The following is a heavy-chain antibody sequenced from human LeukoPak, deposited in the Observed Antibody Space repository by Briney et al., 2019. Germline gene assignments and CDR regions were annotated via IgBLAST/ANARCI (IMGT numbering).Heavy chain of an antibody. D-gene: IGHD2-2*02. CDR2: IYDSGST. V-gene: IGHV4-38-2*02. CDR3: AGSVPAAIPEYFQH. CDR1: GDSLSNNYY. J-gene: IGHJ1*01. Sequence: SETLSLTCTVSGDSLSNNYYWGWIRQPPGKGLEWIGSIYDSGSTYYNPPLKSRVSISVDTSKNQFSLKLSSVTAADTAVYYCAGSVPAAIPEYFQHWGQGTLVTVSS.